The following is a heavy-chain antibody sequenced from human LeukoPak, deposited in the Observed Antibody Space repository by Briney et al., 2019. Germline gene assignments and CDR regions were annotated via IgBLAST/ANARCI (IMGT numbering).Heavy chain of an antibody. CDR3: AAPGYSGGWEPDY. CDR2: ISSDGGTT. D-gene: IGHD6-19*01. V-gene: IGHV3-64*01. J-gene: IGHJ4*02. CDR1: GFTFSSSV. Sequence: GGSLRLSCAASGFTFSSSVLHWVRQAPGKGLEYVSGISSDGGTTYYAKSVKGRFTISRDNSKNMLYLQMGSLRTEDMAVYYCAAPGYSGGWEPDYWGQGTLVTVSS.